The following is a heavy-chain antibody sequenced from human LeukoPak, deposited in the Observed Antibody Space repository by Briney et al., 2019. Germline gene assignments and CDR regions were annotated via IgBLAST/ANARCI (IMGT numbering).Heavy chain of an antibody. D-gene: IGHD6-19*01. Sequence: PGGSLRLSCAASGFTFSSYWMHWVRQAPGKGLVWVSRINSDGSSTSYADSVKDRFTISRDNAKNILFLQMNSLRAEDTAVYYCVRGGGCSGSPMRYGTDVWGQGTTVTVSS. V-gene: IGHV3-74*01. CDR2: INSDGSST. J-gene: IGHJ6*02. CDR3: VRGGGCSGSPMRYGTDV. CDR1: GFTFSSYW.